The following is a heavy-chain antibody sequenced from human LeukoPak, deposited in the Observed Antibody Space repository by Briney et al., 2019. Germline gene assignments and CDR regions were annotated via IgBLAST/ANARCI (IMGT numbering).Heavy chain of an antibody. CDR2: ISSSSSYI. CDR1: GFTFSSYS. Sequence: PGGSLRLSCAASGFTFSSYSMNWVRQAPGKGLEWVSSISSSSSYIYYADSVKGRFTISRDNAKNSLYLQMNSLRAEDTAVYYCARDRLRYFDEDDYWGQGTLVTVSS. D-gene: IGHD3-9*01. V-gene: IGHV3-21*01. J-gene: IGHJ4*02. CDR3: ARDRLRYFDEDDY.